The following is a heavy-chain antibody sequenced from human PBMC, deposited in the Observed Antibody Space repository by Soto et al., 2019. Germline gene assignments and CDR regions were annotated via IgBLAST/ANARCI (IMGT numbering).Heavy chain of an antibody. Sequence: QVRLQESGPGLVKPSETLSLSCLVSGDSVGNGPYYWSWIRQPPGKGLEWIGYIYYSGSTHFNPSLESRVNISIDTSKNQFSLKLRSVTAADAAVYFCARVGTSCHSGGCYYYYGLGVCGQGTTVAISS. D-gene: IGHD1-26*01. CDR2: IYYSGST. CDR3: ARVGTSCHSGGCYYYYGLGV. J-gene: IGHJ6*02. CDR1: GDSVGNGPYY. V-gene: IGHV4-61*01.